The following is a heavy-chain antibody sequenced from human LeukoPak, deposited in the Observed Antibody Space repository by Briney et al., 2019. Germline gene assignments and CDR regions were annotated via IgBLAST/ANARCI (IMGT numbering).Heavy chain of an antibody. CDR2: IYYSGST. CDR3: ARTRIVATTADAFDI. CDR1: RGSISSGDYY. J-gene: IGHJ3*02. V-gene: IGHV4-30-4*01. Sequence: SETLSLTCTVSRGSISSGDYYGSWIRQPPGKGLEWIGYIYYSGSTYYNPSLKSRVTISVDTSKNQFSLKLSSVTGADTAVYYCARTRIVATTADAFDIWGQGTMVTVSS. D-gene: IGHD5-12*01.